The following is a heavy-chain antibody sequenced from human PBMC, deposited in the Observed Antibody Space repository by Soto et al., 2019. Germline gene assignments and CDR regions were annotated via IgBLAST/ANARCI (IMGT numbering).Heavy chain of an antibody. D-gene: IGHD4-4*01. CDR3: AHRGTTVTTWTTPYNWFDS. V-gene: IGHV2-5*02. CDR2: IYWDDDK. J-gene: IGHJ5*01. Sequence: ESLPTLDNPTQILTLTLNLAGCSLSTSRVGVGWIRQPPGKALEWLALIYWDDDKRYSPSLKSRLTITKDTSKNQVVLTMTNMDPVDTATYYCAHRGTTVTTWTTPYNWFDSWRQGTLVTVSS. CDR1: GCSLSTSRVG.